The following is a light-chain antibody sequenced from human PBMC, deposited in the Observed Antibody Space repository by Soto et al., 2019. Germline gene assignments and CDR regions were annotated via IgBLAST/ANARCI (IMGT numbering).Light chain of an antibody. CDR2: DTS. Sequence: EIVLTQSPANLSLSPGDRATLSCRASQSLGKYLAWYQQKPGQTPRLIIYDTSTRATGVPTRFSGSRSGAEFTLTINSLKSEDFAVYYCQQRSSWPITFGQGTRLEIK. J-gene: IGKJ5*01. CDR1: QSLGKY. V-gene: IGKV3-11*01. CDR3: QQRSSWPIT.